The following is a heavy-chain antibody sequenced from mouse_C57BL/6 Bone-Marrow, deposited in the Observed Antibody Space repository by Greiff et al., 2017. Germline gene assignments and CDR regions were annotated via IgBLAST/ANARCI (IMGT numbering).Heavy chain of an antibody. D-gene: IGHD1-1*01. J-gene: IGHJ3*01. CDR3: ASLYYSCSSYPPWFAY. CDR1: GFTFSSYT. Sequence: EVMLVESGGGLVKPGGSLKLSCAASGFTFSSYTMSWVRQTPEKRLEWVATLSGGGGNTYYPASVKGRFTISRDNAKNTLYLQMSSLRSEDTALYYCASLYYSCSSYPPWFAYWGQGTLVTVSA. CDR2: LSGGGGNT. V-gene: IGHV5-9*01.